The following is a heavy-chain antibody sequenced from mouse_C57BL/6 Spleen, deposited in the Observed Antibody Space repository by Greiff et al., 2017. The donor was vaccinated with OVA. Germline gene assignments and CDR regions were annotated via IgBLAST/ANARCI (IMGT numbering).Heavy chain of an antibody. CDR3: ARNDYDEAY. Sequence: VQLQQPGAELVMPGASVKLSCKASGYTFTSYWMHWVKQRPGQGLEWIGEIDPSDSYTNYNQKFKGKSTLTADKSSSTAYMQLSSLTSEDATDYYCARNDYDEAYRGQGPLVTVAA. CDR2: IDPSDSYT. CDR1: GYTFTSYW. D-gene: IGHD2-4*01. V-gene: IGHV1-69*01. J-gene: IGHJ3*01.